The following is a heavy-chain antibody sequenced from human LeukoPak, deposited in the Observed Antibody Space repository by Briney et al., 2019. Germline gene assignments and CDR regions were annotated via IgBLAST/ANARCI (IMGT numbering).Heavy chain of an antibody. Sequence: SETLSLTPIVSVGSLSTGSYYASWIRQPAGEGLEWIGRITTSGSTNYNPSLKGRVTISVDTSKNHFSLKLSSVTAADTAVYYCARYCSSTSCYTGFDPWGQGTLVTVSS. CDR2: ITTSGST. D-gene: IGHD2-2*02. J-gene: IGHJ5*02. V-gene: IGHV4-61*02. CDR1: VGSLSTGSYY. CDR3: ARYCSSTSCYTGFDP.